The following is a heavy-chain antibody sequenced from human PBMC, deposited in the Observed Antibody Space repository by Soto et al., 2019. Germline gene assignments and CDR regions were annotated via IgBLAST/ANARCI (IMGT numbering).Heavy chain of an antibody. CDR1: GGSISSYY. D-gene: IGHD6-19*01. Sequence: PSETLSLTCTVSGGSISSYYWRWIRQPPGKGLEWIGYIYYSGSTNYNPSLKSRVTISVDPAKNQFSLTLSSVTAADPAVYYCARPEGQSSGWYYRAKQYNWLGPWGKGTLVTVSS. CDR2: IYYSGST. V-gene: IGHV4-59*08. CDR3: ARPEGQSSGWYYRAKQYNWLGP. J-gene: IGHJ5*02.